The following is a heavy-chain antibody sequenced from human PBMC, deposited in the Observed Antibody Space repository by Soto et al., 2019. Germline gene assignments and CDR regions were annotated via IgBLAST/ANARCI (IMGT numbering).Heavy chain of an antibody. CDR3: ARDRLVSIYAFDI. V-gene: IGHV1-24*01. CDR1: GYTLTELS. Sequence: ASVKVSCKVSGYTLTELSMHWVRQAPGKGLEWMGGFDPEDGETIYAQKFQGRVTMTEDTSTDTAYMELRSLSSDDTAVYYCARDRLVSIYAFDIWGQGTMVTVS. CDR2: FDPEDGET. D-gene: IGHD3-16*01. J-gene: IGHJ3*02.